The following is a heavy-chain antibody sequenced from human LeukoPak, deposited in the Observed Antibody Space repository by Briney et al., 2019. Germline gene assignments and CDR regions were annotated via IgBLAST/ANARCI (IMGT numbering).Heavy chain of an antibody. J-gene: IGHJ4*02. Sequence: ASVKVSCKASGYSFTTYYMHWVRQAPGQGLEWMGIINPSDGTTSYAQSFQGRVTITRDTTTSTVYMELSSLRSGDTAIYYCARVYCGGGTCYSRGLIDSWGQGTLVTVSS. D-gene: IGHD2-15*01. V-gene: IGHV1-46*01. CDR2: INPSDGTT. CDR1: GYSFTTYY. CDR3: ARVYCGGGTCYSRGLIDS.